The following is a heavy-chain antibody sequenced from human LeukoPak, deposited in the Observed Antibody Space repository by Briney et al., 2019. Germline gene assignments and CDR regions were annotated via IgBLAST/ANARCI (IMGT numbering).Heavy chain of an antibody. J-gene: IGHJ5*02. V-gene: IGHV1-46*01. CDR2: INPSGGST. CDR3: ARDRYYGSGSPSFDP. CDR1: GYTFTGYY. Sequence: ASVKVSCKASGYTFTGYYMHWVRQAPGQGLEWMGIINPSGGSTSYAQKFQGRVTMTRDMSTSTVYMELSSLRSEDTAVYYCARDRYYGSGSPSFDPWGQGTLVTVSS. D-gene: IGHD3-10*01.